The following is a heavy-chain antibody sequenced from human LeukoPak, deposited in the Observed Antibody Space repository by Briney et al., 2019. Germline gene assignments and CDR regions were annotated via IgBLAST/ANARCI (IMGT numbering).Heavy chain of an antibody. J-gene: IGHJ6*03. V-gene: IGHV1-69*01. CDR2: IIPIFGTA. D-gene: IGHD6-19*01. CDR3: ARAPYSSGGSTNYYYYYYMDV. Sequence: SVKVSCKASGGTFSSYAISWVRLAPEQGLEWVGGIIPIFGTANYAQKFQGRVTITADESTSTAYTELSSLRSEDTAVYYCARAPYSSGGSTNYYYYYYMDVWGKGTTVTVSS. CDR1: GGTFSSYA.